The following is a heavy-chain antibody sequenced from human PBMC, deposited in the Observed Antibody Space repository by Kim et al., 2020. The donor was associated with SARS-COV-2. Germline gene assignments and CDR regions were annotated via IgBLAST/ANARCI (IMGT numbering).Heavy chain of an antibody. Sequence: GESLKISCRGSGYSFTSYWIGWVRQMPGKGLEWMGIIYPGDSDTRYSLSFQGQVTIPADKSISTAYLQWSSLKASDTAMYYCARREYSSSWYSGTNPAYYYCGMDVWGQGTTVTVSS. CDR2: IYPGDSDT. CDR1: GYSFTSYW. J-gene: IGHJ6*02. CDR3: ARREYSSSWYSGTNPAYYYCGMDV. D-gene: IGHD6-13*01. V-gene: IGHV5-51*01.